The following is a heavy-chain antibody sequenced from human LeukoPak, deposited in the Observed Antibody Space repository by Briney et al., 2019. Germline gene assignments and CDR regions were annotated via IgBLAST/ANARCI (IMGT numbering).Heavy chain of an antibody. Sequence: SVKVSCKASGGTFNSYAISWVRQAPGQGLEWMGGIIPIFGTANYAQEFQGRVTITTDESTSTAYMELSSLRSEDTAVYYCARERYSYGQFDYWGQGTLVTVSS. J-gene: IGHJ4*02. CDR1: GGTFNSYA. D-gene: IGHD5-18*01. CDR3: ARERYSYGQFDY. V-gene: IGHV1-69*05. CDR2: IIPIFGTA.